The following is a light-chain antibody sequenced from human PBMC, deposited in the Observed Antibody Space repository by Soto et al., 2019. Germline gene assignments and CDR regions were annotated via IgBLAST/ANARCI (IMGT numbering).Light chain of an antibody. V-gene: IGKV3-15*01. CDR2: GAS. CDR1: QSVGSN. J-gene: IGKJ1*01. Sequence: EVELTQSPSTLSVSPGDRATLTCRASQSVGSNLAWYQQKPGQAPRLLIYGASTRVTGIPARFSGSGSGTEFTLTISSLQSEDFAVYHCQQYYNWWTFGQGTKVDIK. CDR3: QQYYNWWT.